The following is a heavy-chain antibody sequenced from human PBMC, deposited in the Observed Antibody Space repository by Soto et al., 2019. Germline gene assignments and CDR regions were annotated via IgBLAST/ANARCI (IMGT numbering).Heavy chain of an antibody. Sequence: GRSMRLSCAASGFTFSSYAMGWVRQAPGKGLEWDSVINESGGSTYYADSVKGRFTISRDNSKSTLYLQMNSLRAGDTAVYYCAKYATRTSGWYYFDYWGQGALVTVSS. J-gene: IGHJ4*02. CDR3: AKYATRTSGWYYFDY. CDR2: INESGGST. CDR1: GFTFSSYA. V-gene: IGHV3-23*01. D-gene: IGHD6-19*01.